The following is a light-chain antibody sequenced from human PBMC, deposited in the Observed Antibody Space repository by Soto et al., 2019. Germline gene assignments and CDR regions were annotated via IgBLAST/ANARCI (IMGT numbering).Light chain of an antibody. Sequence: DIQITQSPSSLSASAGDRVTIARPPSQSISSYLNWYQQKPGKAPKLLIYAASSLQSGVPSRFSGTGSGTDFTLTISSLQPEDFATYYCQQSYSTPRTFGGGTKVDIK. CDR1: QSISSY. CDR2: AAS. J-gene: IGKJ4*02. CDR3: QQSYSTPRT. V-gene: IGKV1-39*01.